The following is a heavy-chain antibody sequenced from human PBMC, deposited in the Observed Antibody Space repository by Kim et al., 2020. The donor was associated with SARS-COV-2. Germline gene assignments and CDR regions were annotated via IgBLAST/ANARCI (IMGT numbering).Heavy chain of an antibody. CDR1: GGSFSGYY. Sequence: SETLSLTCAVYGGSFSGYYWSWIRQPPGKGLEWIGEINHSGSTNYNPSLKSRVTISVDTSKNQFSLKLSSVTAADTAVYYCARELQQLVPSFCWFDPWGQGALVTVSS. CDR2: INHSGST. V-gene: IGHV4-34*01. D-gene: IGHD6-13*01. CDR3: ARELQQLVPSFCWFDP. J-gene: IGHJ5*02.